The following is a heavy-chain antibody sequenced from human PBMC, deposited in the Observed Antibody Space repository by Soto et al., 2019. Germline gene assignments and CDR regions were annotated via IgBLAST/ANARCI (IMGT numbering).Heavy chain of an antibody. Sequence: GGSLRLSCAASGFTFSSYWMHWVRQAPGKGLVWVSRINSDGSTTNYADSVKGRFTISRDNAENTLYLQMNRLRAEDSAVYYCAKGQKRTDFWGQGTLVTVS. J-gene: IGHJ4*02. CDR3: AKGQKRTDF. CDR2: INSDGSTT. CDR1: GFTFSSYW. V-gene: IGHV3-74*01.